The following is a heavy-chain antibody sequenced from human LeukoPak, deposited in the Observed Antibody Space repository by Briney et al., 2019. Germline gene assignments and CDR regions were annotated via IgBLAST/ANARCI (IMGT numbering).Heavy chain of an antibody. CDR3: ARTYSSSWYTGGWFDP. J-gene: IGHJ5*02. V-gene: IGHV1-46*01. CDR2: INPSGGST. CDR1: GYTFTSYY. D-gene: IGHD6-13*01. Sequence: ASVKVSCKASGYTFTSYYMHWVRQAPGQGLEWMGIINPSGGSTSYAQKFQGRVTMTRDTSTSTVYMELSSLRSEDTAVYYCARTYSSSWYTGGWFDPWGQGTLVTVSS.